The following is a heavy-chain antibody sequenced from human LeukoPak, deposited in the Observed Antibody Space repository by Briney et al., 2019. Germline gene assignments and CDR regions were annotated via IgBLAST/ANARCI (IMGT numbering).Heavy chain of an antibody. CDR3: ARAVGTSRNFFDY. CDR2: IYHSGST. D-gene: IGHD4-23*01. Sequence: PSETLSLTCTVSGYSISSGFYWGWIRQPPGKGLECIGSIYHSGSTYYNPSLKSRVTISVDTSKNQFSLNLSSVTAADTAMYYCARAVGTSRNFFDYWGQGALVTVSS. V-gene: IGHV4-38-2*02. J-gene: IGHJ4*02. CDR1: GYSISSGFY.